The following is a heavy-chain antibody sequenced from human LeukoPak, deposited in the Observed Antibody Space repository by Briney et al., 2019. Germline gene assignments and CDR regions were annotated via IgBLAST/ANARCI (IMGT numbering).Heavy chain of an antibody. J-gene: IGHJ4*02. CDR2: ISYDGSNQ. V-gene: IGHV3-30*04. Sequence: GGSLRLSCAASGFTFSSYTMHWVRQAPGEGLEWVAVISYDGSNQHYADSVKGRFTISRDNSDNTLFLQMNSLRVEDTAVYYCARAGPPRLWFGELLVWGQGTLVSVSS. D-gene: IGHD3-10*01. CDR1: GFTFSSYT. CDR3: ARAGPPRLWFGELLV.